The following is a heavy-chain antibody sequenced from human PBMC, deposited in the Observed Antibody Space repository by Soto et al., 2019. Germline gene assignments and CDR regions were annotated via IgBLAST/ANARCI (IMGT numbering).Heavy chain of an antibody. CDR2: IIPIFGTA. CDR3: ARDVGYYYDLGGWFDP. Sequence: QVQLVQSGAEVKKPGSSVKVSCKASGGTFSSYAISWVRQAPGQGLEWMGGIIPIFGTANYAQKFRGRVTITADESTSTAYMELSSLRSEDTAVYYCARDVGYYYDLGGWFDPWGQGTLVTVSS. D-gene: IGHD3-22*01. V-gene: IGHV1-69*01. CDR1: GGTFSSYA. J-gene: IGHJ5*02.